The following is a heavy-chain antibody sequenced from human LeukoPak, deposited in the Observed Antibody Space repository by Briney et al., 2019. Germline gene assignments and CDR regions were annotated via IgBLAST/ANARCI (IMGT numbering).Heavy chain of an antibody. D-gene: IGHD3-3*01. CDR3: ATATIFGVVLYY. CDR1: GFTFSNYG. V-gene: IGHV3-30*02. CDR2: IRYDGNNK. J-gene: IGHJ4*02. Sequence: GGSLRLSCGASGFTFSNYGMLWVRQAPGKGLEWVAFIRYDGNNKLYADSMKGRFTISRDNSKNTLYLHINSLRAEDTAVYYCATATIFGVVLYYWGQGTLVTVSS.